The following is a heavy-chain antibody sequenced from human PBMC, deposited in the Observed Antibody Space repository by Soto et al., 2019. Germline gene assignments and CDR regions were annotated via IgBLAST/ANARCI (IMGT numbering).Heavy chain of an antibody. CDR2: INSDGST. D-gene: IGHD5-18*01. CDR3: ARSGYSFAWGY. V-gene: IGHV3-53*01. J-gene: IGHJ4*02. CDR1: GFLVNSAY. Sequence: EVHLVESGGGLIPPGGSLRLSCAASGFLVNSAYMTWVRQAPGKGLEWLSMINSDGSTLYAESVKGRFTIPRDNSKNRLDLQMNSLRDEDTAMYYCARSGYSFAWGYWGQGTLVIVTS.